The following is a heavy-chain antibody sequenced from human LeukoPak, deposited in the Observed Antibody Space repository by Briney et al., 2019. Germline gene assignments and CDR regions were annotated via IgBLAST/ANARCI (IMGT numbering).Heavy chain of an antibody. Sequence: GGSLRLSCAASGFTFSSHAMSWVRQAPGKGLEWVSAISGSGGSTYYADSVKGRFTISRDNSKNPLYLQMNSLRAEDTAVDYCAKALWFGELFIDYWGQGTLVTVSS. CDR1: GFTFSSHA. D-gene: IGHD3-10*01. V-gene: IGHV3-23*01. J-gene: IGHJ4*02. CDR3: AKALWFGELFIDY. CDR2: ISGSGGST.